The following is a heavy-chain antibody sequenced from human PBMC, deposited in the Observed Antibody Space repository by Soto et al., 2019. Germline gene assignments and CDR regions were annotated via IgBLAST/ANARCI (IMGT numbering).Heavy chain of an antibody. D-gene: IGHD3-16*01. CDR1: GFTVKNYQ. Sequence: EVQLVESGGGFIQPGGSLRLSCAASGFTVKNYQMNWVRQAPGKGLEWVSVIYSGGVTYYPDSVKGRFTTIRDTSKNTVYLQMNSLRADDTAMYYCARDPSTTGYYGLDVWGQGTTVTVSS. J-gene: IGHJ6*02. CDR2: IYSGGVT. V-gene: IGHV3-53*01. CDR3: ARDPSTTGYYGLDV.